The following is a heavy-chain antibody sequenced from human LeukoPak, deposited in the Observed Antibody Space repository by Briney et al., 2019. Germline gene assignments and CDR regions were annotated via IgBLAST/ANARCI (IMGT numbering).Heavy chain of an antibody. V-gene: IGHV4-4*08. CDR1: GGSINRSF. D-gene: IGHD1-26*01. Sequence: SETLSLTCSVSGGSINRSFWTWIRQPPGKGLEWIGYMFPGGNRNYNPSLRGRATISEDPSKTQFPLKLSSVTAAETAVYYCARSPRLGRYGYGPWELPVSYFDYWGQGTLVTVSS. CDR2: MFPGGNR. CDR3: ARSPRLGRYGYGPWELPVSYFDY. J-gene: IGHJ4*02.